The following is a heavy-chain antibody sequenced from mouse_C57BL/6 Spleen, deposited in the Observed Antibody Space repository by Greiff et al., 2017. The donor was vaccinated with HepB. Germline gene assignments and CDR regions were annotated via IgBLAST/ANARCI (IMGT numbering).Heavy chain of an antibody. D-gene: IGHD1-1*01. CDR2: FYPGSGSI. CDR1: GYTFTEYT. V-gene: IGHV1-62-2*01. CDR3: ARHEEITTVVAPYAMDY. J-gene: IGHJ4*01. Sequence: QVHVKQSGAELVKPGASVKLSCKASGYTFTEYTIHWVKQRSGQGLEWIGWFYPGSGSIKYNEKFKDKATLTADKSSSTVYMELSRLTSEDSAVYFCARHEEITTVVAPYAMDYWGQGTSVTVSS.